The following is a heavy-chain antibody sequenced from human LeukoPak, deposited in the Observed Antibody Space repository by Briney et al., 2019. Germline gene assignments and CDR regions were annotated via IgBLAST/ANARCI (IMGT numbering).Heavy chain of an antibody. D-gene: IGHD2-15*01. CDR3: ARDRAVGGFDY. CDR2: IYTSGST. CDR1: DGSISSGSYY. Sequence: SETLSLTCTVSDGSISSGSYYWSWIRQPAGKGLEWIGRIYTSGSTNYNPSLKSRVTISVDTSENQFSLKLSSVTAADTAVYYCARDRAVGGFDYWGQGTLVTVSS. J-gene: IGHJ4*02. V-gene: IGHV4-61*02.